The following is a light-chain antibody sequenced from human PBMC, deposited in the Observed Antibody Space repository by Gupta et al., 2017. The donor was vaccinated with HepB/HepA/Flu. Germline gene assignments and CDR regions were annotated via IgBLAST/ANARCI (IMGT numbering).Light chain of an antibody. CDR3: QQFHSSPIT. V-gene: IGKV3-20*01. J-gene: IGKJ5*01. CDR1: QSVSGNS. Sequence: EIVLTQSPGTLCLSPGERATLSCRASQSVSGNSIAWYQHKPGQSPRLLIYSASSGATGIPDRFSGSGSGTDFTLTISRREPEDFAVYYCQQFHSSPITFGQGTRLEI. CDR2: SAS.